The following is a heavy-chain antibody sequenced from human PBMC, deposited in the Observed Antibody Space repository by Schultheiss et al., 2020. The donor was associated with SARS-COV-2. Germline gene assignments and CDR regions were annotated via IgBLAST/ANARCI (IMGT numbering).Heavy chain of an antibody. D-gene: IGHD4-17*01. J-gene: IGHJ6*02. CDR3: ARGPRGTTVTPHGMDV. V-gene: IGHV3-48*01. Sequence: GESLKISCAASGFTFSSYWMHWVRQAPGKGLEWVSYISSSSSTIYYADSVKGRFTISRDNSKNTLYLQMNSLRAEDTAVYYCARGPRGTTVTPHGMDVWGQGTTVTVSS. CDR1: GFTFSSYW. CDR2: ISSSSSTI.